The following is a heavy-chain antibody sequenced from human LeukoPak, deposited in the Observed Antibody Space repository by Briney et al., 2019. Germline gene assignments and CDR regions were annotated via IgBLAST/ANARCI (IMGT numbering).Heavy chain of an antibody. V-gene: IGHV1-46*01. J-gene: IGHJ5*02. CDR1: GHTLTELS. D-gene: IGHD5-24*01. Sequence: GASVKVSCKVSGHTLTELSVHWVRQAPGQGPEWMGVISPSGGSTIYAQKFKGRVTLTRDMSTSTDYLELSSLRSEDTAVYYCARDNSVRDEAWWFNPWGQGTLVTVSS. CDR2: ISPSGGST. CDR3: ARDNSVRDEAWWFNP.